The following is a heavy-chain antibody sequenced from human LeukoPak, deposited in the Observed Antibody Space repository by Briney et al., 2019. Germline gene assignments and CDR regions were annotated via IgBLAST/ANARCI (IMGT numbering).Heavy chain of an antibody. V-gene: IGHV3-7*01. CDR3: ARDVVGNLDY. D-gene: IGHD1-14*01. CDR2: IKGDESAR. CDR1: GFTFDDYG. J-gene: IGHJ4*02. Sequence: GGSLRLSCAASGFTFDDYGMSWVRQAPGKGLEWVANIKGDESARHQADSVKGRFTISRDNAQNSVYLQMSSLRGEDTGVYYCARDVVGNLDYWGQGTLVTVSS.